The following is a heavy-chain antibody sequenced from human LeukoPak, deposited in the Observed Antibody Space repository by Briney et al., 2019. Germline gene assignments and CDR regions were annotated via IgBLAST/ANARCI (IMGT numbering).Heavy chain of an antibody. V-gene: IGHV4-59*01. CDR3: ARDNYGMDV. CDR1: GGSICSYY. Sequence: SETLSLTCTVSGGSICSYYWSWIRQPPGKGLEWIGYIYYSGSTNYNPSLKSRVTISVDTSKNQFSLKLSSVTAADTAVYYCARDNYGMDVWGQGTTVTVSS. J-gene: IGHJ6*02. CDR2: IYYSGST.